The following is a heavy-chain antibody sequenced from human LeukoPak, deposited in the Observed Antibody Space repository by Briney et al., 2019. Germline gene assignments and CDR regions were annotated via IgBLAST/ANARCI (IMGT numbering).Heavy chain of an antibody. CDR1: GFTFTTYA. J-gene: IGHJ4*02. CDR2: ISGSGGRT. Sequence: GGSLRLSCAASGFTFTTYALSWVRQAPGKGLEWVSTISGSGGRTYYADSVKGRFTISRDNSKNTLYLQMNSLRAEDTAVYYCTKEYNNSDWGQGTLVTVSS. D-gene: IGHD6-13*01. V-gene: IGHV3-23*01. CDR3: TKEYNNSD.